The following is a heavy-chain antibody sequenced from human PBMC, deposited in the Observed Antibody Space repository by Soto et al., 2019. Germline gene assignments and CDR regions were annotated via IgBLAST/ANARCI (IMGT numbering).Heavy chain of an antibody. J-gene: IGHJ4*02. Sequence: SLKISCKGSEYRFSSYWIAWVRQMPGKGLEWMGIIFPGDSETRYSPSFQGQVTISVDKSISTAYLQWSSLKSSDSAMYFCARRGSGSYSDFWGQGTLDTVSS. CDR1: EYRFSSYW. CDR3: ARRGSGSYSDF. D-gene: IGHD2-15*01. CDR2: IFPGDSET. V-gene: IGHV5-51*01.